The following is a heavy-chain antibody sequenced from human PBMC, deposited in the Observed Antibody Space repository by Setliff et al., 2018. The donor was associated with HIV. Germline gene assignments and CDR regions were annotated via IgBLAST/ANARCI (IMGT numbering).Heavy chain of an antibody. D-gene: IGHD6-6*01. CDR3: ARDAPRNTEAAPDY. CDR1: GGSISSYY. Sequence: SETLSLTCTVSGGSISSYYWSWIRQPPGKGLEWIGYIYTSGSTNYNPSLKSRVTISVDTSKNQFSLKLSSVTAADTAVYYCARDAPRNTEAAPDYWGQGTLVTVSS. V-gene: IGHV4-4*08. CDR2: IYTSGST. J-gene: IGHJ4*02.